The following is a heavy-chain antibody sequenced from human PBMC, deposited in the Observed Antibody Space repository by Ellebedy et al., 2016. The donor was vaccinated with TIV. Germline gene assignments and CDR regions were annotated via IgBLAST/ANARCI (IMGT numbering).Heavy chain of an antibody. CDR3: ASSRGGDFPYYFDY. Sequence: GESLKISCAASGFTFSSYAMSWVRQAPGKGLEWVSAISGSGGSTYYADSVKGRFTISRDNSKNTLYLQMNSLRAEDTAVYYCASSRGGDFPYYFDYWGQGTLVTVSS. CDR2: ISGSGGST. D-gene: IGHD2-21*02. CDR1: GFTFSSYA. J-gene: IGHJ4*02. V-gene: IGHV3-23*01.